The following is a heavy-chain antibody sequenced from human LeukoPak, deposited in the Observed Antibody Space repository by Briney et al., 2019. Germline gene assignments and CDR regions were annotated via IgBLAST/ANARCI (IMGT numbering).Heavy chain of an antibody. CDR2: INSDGSST. J-gene: IGHJ5*02. D-gene: IGHD2-15*01. CDR1: GFTFSRYW. Sequence: GGSLRLSCAASGFTFSRYWMHWVRQGPGKRLVWVSRINSDGSSTSYADSVKGRFTISRDNAKNTLYLQMNSLRAEDTAVYYCAREYSTGFDPWGKGTLVTVSS. CDR3: AREYSTGFDP. V-gene: IGHV3-74*01.